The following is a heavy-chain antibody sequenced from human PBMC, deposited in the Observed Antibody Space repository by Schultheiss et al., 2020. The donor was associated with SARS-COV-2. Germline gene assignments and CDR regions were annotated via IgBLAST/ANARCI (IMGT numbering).Heavy chain of an antibody. Sequence: SETLSLTCTVSGGSISSYYWSWIRQPPGKGLEWIGRIYTSGSTNYNPSLKSRVTISVDTSKNQFSLKLSSVTAADTAVYYCARLPDFWSGYYTDYWGQGTLVTVSS. V-gene: IGHV4-4*07. J-gene: IGHJ4*02. CDR1: GGSISSYY. CDR2: IYTSGST. D-gene: IGHD3-3*01. CDR3: ARLPDFWSGYYTDY.